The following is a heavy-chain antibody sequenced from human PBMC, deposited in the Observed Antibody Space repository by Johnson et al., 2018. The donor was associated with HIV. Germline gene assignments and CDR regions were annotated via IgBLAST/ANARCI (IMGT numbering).Heavy chain of an antibody. CDR3: ARVRGGTGHGAFDI. V-gene: IGHV3-30*04. CDR2: ITYDASNK. J-gene: IGHJ3*02. CDR1: GFTFRSYA. Sequence: QMLLVESGGGVMQPGKSLRLSCEASGFTFRSYAMHWVRQAPGKGLEWVAVITYDASNKYYADSVKGRFTISRDNSKNTLYLQMNSLRTEDTAVYYCARVRGGTGHGAFDIWGQGTMVTVSS.